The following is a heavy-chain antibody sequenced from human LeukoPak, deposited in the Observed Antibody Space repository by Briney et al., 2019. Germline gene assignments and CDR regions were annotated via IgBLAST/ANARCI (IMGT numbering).Heavy chain of an antibody. Sequence: ASVKVSCKASGYTFINFGITWVRQAPGQGLEWMGWISAYSGNTNYAQKLHGRVTMTTDTSTSTAYMELRSLRSDDTAGYYCARVIVAGALMWGQGTLVTVSS. D-gene: IGHD1-26*01. CDR1: GYTFINFG. J-gene: IGHJ4*02. CDR2: ISAYSGNT. CDR3: ARVIVAGALM. V-gene: IGHV1-18*04.